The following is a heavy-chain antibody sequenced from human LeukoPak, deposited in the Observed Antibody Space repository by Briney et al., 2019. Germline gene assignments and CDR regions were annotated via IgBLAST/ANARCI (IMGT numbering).Heavy chain of an antibody. J-gene: IGHJ3*02. Sequence: GESLKISCKTSGYTFSSYWIGWVRQMPGKGLQWMGIIYPGDSDTRYSPSFQGQVTISADKSITTAYLQWSSLEASDTAMYSCATSAKVLAARHDAFEIWGQGTMV. CDR2: IYPGDSDT. CDR3: ATSAKVLAARHDAFEI. D-gene: IGHD6-6*01. CDR1: GYTFSSYW. V-gene: IGHV5-51*01.